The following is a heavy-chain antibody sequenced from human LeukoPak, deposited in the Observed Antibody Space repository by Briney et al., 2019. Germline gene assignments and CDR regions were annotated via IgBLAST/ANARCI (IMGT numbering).Heavy chain of an antibody. J-gene: IGHJ4*02. CDR3: ARGIDSSGYGQYYFDY. Sequence: GSLRLSCAASGFTFSSYEMNWVRQAPGKGLEWVSYISSSGSTIYYADSVKGRFTISRDNAKNSLYLQMNSLRAEDTAVYYCARGIDSSGYGQYYFDYWGQGTLVTVSS. D-gene: IGHD3-22*01. CDR1: GFTFSSYE. CDR2: ISSSGSTI. V-gene: IGHV3-48*03.